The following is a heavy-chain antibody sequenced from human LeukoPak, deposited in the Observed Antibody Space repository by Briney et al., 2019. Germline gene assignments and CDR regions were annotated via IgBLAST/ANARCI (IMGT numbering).Heavy chain of an antibody. CDR2: IYYSGST. Sequence: SETLSLTCTVSGGSISSSSYYWGWIRQPPGKGLEWIGSIYYSGSTYYNPSLKSRVTISVDTSKNQFSLKLSSVTAADTAVYYCARQYYDSSGSFPFDYWGQGTLVTVSS. CDR3: ARQYYDSSGSFPFDY. CDR1: GGSISSSSYY. J-gene: IGHJ4*02. D-gene: IGHD3-22*01. V-gene: IGHV4-39*01.